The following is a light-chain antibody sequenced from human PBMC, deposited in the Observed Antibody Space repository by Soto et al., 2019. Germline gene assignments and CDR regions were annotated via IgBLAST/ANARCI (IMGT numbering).Light chain of an antibody. CDR2: YDS. CDR3: QVWDISSGHVV. V-gene: IGLV3-21*01. J-gene: IGLJ3*02. CDR1: NIGSKS. Sequence: SYELTQPHSVSVAPGKTASVACGGSNIGSKSVHWYQKKSGQAPVLVMYYDSDRPSGIPERFSGSNSGNTATLTISRVEAGDEADYYCQVWDISSGHVVFGGGTQLTVL.